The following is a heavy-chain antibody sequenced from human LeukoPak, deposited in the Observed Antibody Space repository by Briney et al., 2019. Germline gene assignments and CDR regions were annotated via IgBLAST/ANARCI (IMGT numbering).Heavy chain of an antibody. CDR3: ARPLRGYSFVIDY. V-gene: IGHV3-48*04. CDR1: GFTLSSYS. D-gene: IGHD5-18*01. CDR2: ISSTYSNI. Sequence: GGSVRLSCAASGFTLSSYSMIWVRGARGKGLEGVSFISSTYSNIYYADSVKGRFTISRDNAKNSLFLQMNSLRAEDTAVYYCARPLRGYSFVIDYWGQGTLVTVSS. J-gene: IGHJ4*02.